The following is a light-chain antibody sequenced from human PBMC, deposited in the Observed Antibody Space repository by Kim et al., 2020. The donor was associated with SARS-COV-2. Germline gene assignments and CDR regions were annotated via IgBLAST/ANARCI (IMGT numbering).Light chain of an antibody. CDR2: DAA. Sequence: EIVMTQSPATLSLFPGESATLSCRASHNIDTSLAWYQQTPGQPPRLLIYDAAVRAAGIPDRFSGSGSGTDFTLTIGSLEPEDFAVYYCQQRNSWPPALTFGEGTKLEI. V-gene: IGKV3-11*01. CDR1: HNIDTS. J-gene: IGKJ2*01. CDR3: QQRNSWPPALT.